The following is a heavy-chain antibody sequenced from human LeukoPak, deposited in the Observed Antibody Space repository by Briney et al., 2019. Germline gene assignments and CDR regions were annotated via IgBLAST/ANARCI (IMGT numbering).Heavy chain of an antibody. CDR2: INPDGSTT. J-gene: IGHJ4*02. CDR3: ARICSGGNCYVDS. Sequence: GGSLRLSCAASGFTFSTYWMHWVRQAPGKGLVWVSRINPDGSTTTYADSVTGRFTISKDNAKSTLYLQMNSLRAEDTAVYYCARICSGGNCYVDSWGQGTLVTVSS. D-gene: IGHD2-21*01. V-gene: IGHV3-74*01. CDR1: GFTFSTYW.